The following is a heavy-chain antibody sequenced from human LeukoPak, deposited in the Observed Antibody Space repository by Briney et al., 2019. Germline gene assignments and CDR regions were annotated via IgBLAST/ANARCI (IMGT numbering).Heavy chain of an antibody. V-gene: IGHV4-31*03. J-gene: IGHJ6*02. D-gene: IGHD3-22*01. CDR1: GDSISSGGYY. CDR3: ARESVSVVVNYYGMDV. Sequence: PSETLSLTCTVSGDSISSGGYYWSWIRQHPGKGLEWIGYIYYSGSTYYNPSLKSRVTISVDTSKNQFSLKLSSVTAADTAVYYCARESVSVVVNYYGMDVWGQGTTVTVSS. CDR2: IYYSGST.